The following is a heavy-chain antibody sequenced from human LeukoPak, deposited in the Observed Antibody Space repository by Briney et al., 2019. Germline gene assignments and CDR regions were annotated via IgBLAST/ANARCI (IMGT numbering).Heavy chain of an antibody. CDR2: IYPGDSGT. CDR3: ARDGGGGWLQVRYYFDY. J-gene: IGHJ4*02. Sequence: GESLKISCQGSGYSFTSYWIGWVRHIPGQGLEWMGIIYPGDSGTRYSTHFQGRATISADKTISTAYLQWSSLKAADTARHYCARDGGGGWLQVRYYFDYWGQGTLVTVSS. CDR1: GYSFTSYW. V-gene: IGHV5-51*01. D-gene: IGHD5-24*01.